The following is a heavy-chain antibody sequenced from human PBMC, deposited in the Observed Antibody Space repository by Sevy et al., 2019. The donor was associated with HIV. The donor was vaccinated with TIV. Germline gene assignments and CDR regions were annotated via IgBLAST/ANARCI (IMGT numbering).Heavy chain of an antibody. V-gene: IGHV1-18*01. D-gene: IGHD1-26*01. CDR1: GYTFNSYV. CDR3: ERAPSGSQGPGQYFQH. CDR2: ISGYNGDT. J-gene: IGHJ1*01. Sequence: ASVKVSCKASGYTFNSYVITWVRQAPGQGLEWMGKISGYNGDTKYGQKFQGRVTMTTDPSTSTAYMELRSLKSDDTAVYYCERAPSGSQGPGQYFQHWGQGTLVTVSS.